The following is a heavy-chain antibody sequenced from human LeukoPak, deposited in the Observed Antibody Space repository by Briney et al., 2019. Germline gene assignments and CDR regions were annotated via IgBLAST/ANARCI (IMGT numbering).Heavy chain of an antibody. CDR3: ARDSPYSSGWSARYNWFDP. J-gene: IGHJ5*02. V-gene: IGHV4-38-2*02. CDR1: GYSISSTYY. D-gene: IGHD6-19*01. CDR2: MHHSGTT. Sequence: SETLSLTCTVSGYSISSTYYWGWIRQPPGKGLEWIGSMHHSGTTYYNPSLKSRVTISVDTSKNQFSLKLSSVTAADTAVYYCARDSPYSSGWSARYNWFDPWGQGTLVTVSS.